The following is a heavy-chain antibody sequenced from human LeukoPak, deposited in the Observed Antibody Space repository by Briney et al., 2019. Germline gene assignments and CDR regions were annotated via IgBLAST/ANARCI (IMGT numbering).Heavy chain of an antibody. CDR2: IYHSGST. D-gene: IGHD3-22*01. J-gene: IGHJ4*02. Sequence: PSETLSLTCAVSGYSISSGYYWGWIRPPPGKGLEWIGSIYHSGSTYYNPSLKSRVTISVDTSKNQFSLKLSSVTAADTAVYYCASAVVVSRFDYWGQGTLVTVSS. CDR3: ASAVVVSRFDY. CDR1: GYSISSGYY. V-gene: IGHV4-38-2*01.